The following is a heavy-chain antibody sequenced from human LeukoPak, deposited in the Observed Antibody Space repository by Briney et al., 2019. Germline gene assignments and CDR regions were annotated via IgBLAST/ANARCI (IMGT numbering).Heavy chain of an antibody. D-gene: IGHD3-22*01. Sequence: SQTLSLTCTVSGASFSSGDQYWNWIRRSPGQGLEWIGSIHPSGTLYNNPSLESRVTMPMDTSKNQFSLNLNSVTAADTAVYFCSRGLDSRKLGYWGQGTLVTVSS. J-gene: IGHJ4*02. CDR3: SRGLDSRKLGY. CDR1: GASFSSGDQY. V-gene: IGHV4-31*03. CDR2: IHPSGTL.